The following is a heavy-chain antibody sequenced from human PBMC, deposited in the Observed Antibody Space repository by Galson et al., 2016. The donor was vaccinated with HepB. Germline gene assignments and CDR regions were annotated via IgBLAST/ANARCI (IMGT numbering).Heavy chain of an antibody. CDR3: TSGIGTIDY. CDR2: ISSSGSNI. CDR1: GFTFSDYY. V-gene: IGHV3-11*01. J-gene: IGHJ4*02. Sequence: SLRLSCAASGFTFSDYYMSWIRQAPGKGLEWVSYISSSGSNIYYTDSVKGRFTISRDNAKNSLYLQMNSLKTEDTALYYCTSGIGTIDYWGQGTLVTVSS. D-gene: IGHD1/OR15-1a*01.